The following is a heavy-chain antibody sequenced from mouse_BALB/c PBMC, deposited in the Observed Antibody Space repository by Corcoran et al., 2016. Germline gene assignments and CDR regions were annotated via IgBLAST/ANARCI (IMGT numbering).Heavy chain of an antibody. V-gene: IGHV14-3*02. CDR2: IDPANGNT. CDR3: ANWDWYIDV. J-gene: IGHJ1*01. Sequence: EVQLQPSGAELVQPGASVKLYCTASGFNIKDTYMHWVKQRPEQSLEWIGRIDPANGNTKYDPKFQGKATITADTSSNTAYLQLSSLTSEDTAVYYCANWDWYIDVWGAGTTVTVSS. D-gene: IGHD4-1*01. CDR1: GFNIKDTY.